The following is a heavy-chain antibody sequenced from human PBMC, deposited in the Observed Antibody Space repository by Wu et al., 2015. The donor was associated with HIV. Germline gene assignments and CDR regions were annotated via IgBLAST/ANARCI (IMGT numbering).Heavy chain of an antibody. J-gene: IGHJ4*02. CDR2: ISGYNGNT. CDR3: ARLVGSTFLDY. D-gene: IGHD1-26*01. V-gene: IGHV1-18*01. Sequence: QVHLVQSGPEVKKPGASVKVSCKASGYTFTRYGITWVRQAPGQGLEWMGWISGYNGNTNYVQKIQGRVTMTTDTSTSTAYMELRSLRSDDTAVYYCARLVGSTFLDYWGQGTLVTVSS. CDR1: GYTFTRYG.